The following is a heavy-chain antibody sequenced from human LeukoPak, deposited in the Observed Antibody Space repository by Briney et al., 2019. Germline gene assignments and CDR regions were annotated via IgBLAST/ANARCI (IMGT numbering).Heavy chain of an antibody. CDR2: IRYDGSNK. J-gene: IGHJ4*02. V-gene: IGHV3-30*02. Sequence: PGGSLRLSCAASGFTFSSYSMNWVRQAPGKGLEWVAFIRYDGSNKYYADSVKGRFTISRDNSKNTLYLQMNSLRAEDTAVYYCAKDLGAYYYGSGEFDYWGQGTLVTVSS. CDR1: GFTFSSYS. D-gene: IGHD3-10*01. CDR3: AKDLGAYYYGSGEFDY.